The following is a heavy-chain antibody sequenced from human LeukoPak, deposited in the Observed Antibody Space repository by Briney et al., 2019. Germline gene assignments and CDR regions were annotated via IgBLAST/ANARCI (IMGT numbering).Heavy chain of an antibody. CDR3: AKDFLSRMAVAIDY. CDR1: GFAFSSYA. CDR2: ISGSGATT. D-gene: IGHD6-19*01. Sequence: GGSLRLSCAASGFAFSSYAMRWVRQAPGKGLDWVSTISGSGATTSYADSVKGRFTISRDNPKNTLYLQMNSLRAEDTAVYYCAKDFLSRMAVAIDYWGQGTLVTVSS. J-gene: IGHJ4*02. V-gene: IGHV3-23*01.